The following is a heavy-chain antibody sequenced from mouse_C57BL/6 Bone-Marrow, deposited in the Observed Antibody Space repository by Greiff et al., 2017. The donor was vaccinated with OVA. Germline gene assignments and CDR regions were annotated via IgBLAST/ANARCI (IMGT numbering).Heavy chain of an antibody. CDR1: GFTFSSYA. J-gene: IGHJ3*01. V-gene: IGHV5-9-1*02. CDR2: ISSGGDYI. Sequence: EVKLMASGEGLVTPGGSLKLSCAASGFTFSSYAMSWVRQTPEKRLEWVAYISSGGDYIYYADTVKGRFPISSDHDRNTLYLQMSILNSEDTAMYYCTRDRYFAWFAYWGQGTLVTVSA. CDR3: TRDRYFAWFAY.